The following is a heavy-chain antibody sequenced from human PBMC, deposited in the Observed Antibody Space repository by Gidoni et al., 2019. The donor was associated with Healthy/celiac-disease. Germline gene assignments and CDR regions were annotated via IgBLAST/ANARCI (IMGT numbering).Heavy chain of an antibody. D-gene: IGHD2-15*01. Sequence: EVQLLESGGGLVQPGGSLRLSCAASGFTFRRYALSWVRQAPGKGLEWVSAISGSGGSTYYADSVKGRFTISRDNSKNTLYLQMNSLRAEDTAVYYCAKDLGHCSGGSCYSTGDAFDIWGQGTMVTVSS. CDR3: AKDLGHCSGGSCYSTGDAFDI. CDR2: ISGSGGST. CDR1: GFTFRRYA. J-gene: IGHJ3*02. V-gene: IGHV3-23*01.